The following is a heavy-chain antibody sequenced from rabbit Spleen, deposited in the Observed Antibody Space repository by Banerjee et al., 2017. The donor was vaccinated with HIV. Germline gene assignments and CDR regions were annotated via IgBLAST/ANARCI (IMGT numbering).Heavy chain of an antibody. V-gene: IGHV1S47*01. Sequence: QEQLVESGGGLVQPGGSLKLSCKASGFDFSDYGVSWVRQAPGKGLEWIGYIDPIFDSKYYASWVNGRFTISRHNAQNTLYLQLDSLTAADTATYFCLRDRAGKFKLWGPGTLVTVS. CDR3: LRDRAGKFKL. D-gene: IGHD4-1*01. CDR2: IDPIFDSK. J-gene: IGHJ4*01. CDR1: GFDFSDYG.